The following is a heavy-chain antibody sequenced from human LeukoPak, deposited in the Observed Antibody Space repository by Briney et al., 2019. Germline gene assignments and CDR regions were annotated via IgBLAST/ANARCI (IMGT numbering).Heavy chain of an antibody. CDR3: ARDRVAAAGTVDY. CDR1: GGTFSSYA. V-gene: IGHV1-69*01. Sequence: SVKVSCKASGGTFSSYAISWVRQAPGQGLEWMGGIIPIFGTANYAQKFQGRVTITADESTSTAYMELSSLRSEDTAVYYCARDRVAAAGTVDYWGQGTLVTVSS. CDR2: IIPIFGTA. D-gene: IGHD6-13*01. J-gene: IGHJ4*02.